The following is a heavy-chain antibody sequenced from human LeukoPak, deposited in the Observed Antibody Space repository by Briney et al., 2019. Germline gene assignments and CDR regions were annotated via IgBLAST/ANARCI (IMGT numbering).Heavy chain of an antibody. Sequence: SETLSLTCAVYGGSFSGYYWSWIRQPPGKGLEWIGEINHSGSTNYNPSLKSRVTISVDTSKNQFSLKLTSVTAADTAVYYCARGSCWDSSSCHGALDSWGQGTMVTVSS. CDR1: GGSFSGYY. CDR3: ARGSCWDSSSCHGALDS. J-gene: IGHJ3*02. D-gene: IGHD6-13*01. V-gene: IGHV4-34*01. CDR2: INHSGST.